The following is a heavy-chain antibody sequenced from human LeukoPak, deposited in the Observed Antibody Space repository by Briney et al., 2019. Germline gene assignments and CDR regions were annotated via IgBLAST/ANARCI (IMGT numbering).Heavy chain of an antibody. CDR2: IYYSGST. V-gene: IGHV4-39*07. CDR1: GDSISGSSYY. D-gene: IGHD1-14*01. Sequence: PSETLSLTCSVSGDSISGSSYYWGWIRQPPGKGLEWIGSIYYSGSTYYNPSLKSRVTISVDTSKNQFSLKLSSVTAADTAVYYCARAVSPNPEKRHIYYFDYWGQGTLVTVSS. J-gene: IGHJ4*02. CDR3: ARAVSPNPEKRHIYYFDY.